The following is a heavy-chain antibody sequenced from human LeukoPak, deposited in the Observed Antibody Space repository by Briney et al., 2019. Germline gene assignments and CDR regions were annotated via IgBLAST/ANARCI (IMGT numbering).Heavy chain of an antibody. V-gene: IGHV4-34*01. CDR3: ARGQGPGTFDY. D-gene: IGHD3-10*01. CDR2: INHSGST. CDR1: GGSFSGYY. J-gene: IGHJ4*02. Sequence: SETLSLTCAVYGGSFSGYYWSWIRQPPGKGLEWIGEINHSGSTNYNPSLKSRVTISVDTSKNQFSLKLSSVTAADTAVYYCARGQGPGTFDYWGQGNLVTVSS.